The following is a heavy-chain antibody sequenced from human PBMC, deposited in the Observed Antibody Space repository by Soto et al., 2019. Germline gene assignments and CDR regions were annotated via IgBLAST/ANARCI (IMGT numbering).Heavy chain of an antibody. V-gene: IGHV1-69*13. CDR1: GGTFSSYA. Sequence: SVKVSCKASGGTFSSYAISWVRQAPGQGLEWMGGIIPIFGTANYAQKFQGRVTITADESTSTAYMELSSLRSEDTAVYYCARATTYYYDSSGYYYLDYWGQGTLVTVSS. J-gene: IGHJ4*02. D-gene: IGHD3-22*01. CDR2: IIPIFGTA. CDR3: ARATTYYYDSSGYYYLDY.